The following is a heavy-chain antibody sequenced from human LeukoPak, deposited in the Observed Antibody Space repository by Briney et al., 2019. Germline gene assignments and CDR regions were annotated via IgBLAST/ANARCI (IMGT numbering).Heavy chain of an antibody. CDR1: GDSVSSNSAA. D-gene: IGHD7-27*01. CDR2: TYYRSKWSN. Sequence: SQPLSLTCAISGDSVSSNSAAWNWTRQSPSRGLEWLGRTYYRSKWSNNYAVSVKSRITINSDTSKNQFSLQLNSVTPEDTAMYYCARDATGDLEFDYWGQGTLVIVSS. J-gene: IGHJ4*02. V-gene: IGHV6-1*01. CDR3: ARDATGDLEFDY.